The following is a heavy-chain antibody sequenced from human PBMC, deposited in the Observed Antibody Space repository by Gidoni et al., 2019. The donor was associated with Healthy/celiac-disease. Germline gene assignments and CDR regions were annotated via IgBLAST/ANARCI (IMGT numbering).Heavy chain of an antibody. CDR3: ARDTLGATGVGFNFDP. Sequence: QVQLVQSGAEVKKHGSSVKVSCKASGGTFSSYAISWVRQAPVQGLEWMGGIIPIFGTANYAQKFQGRVTITADESTSTAYMELSSLRSEDTAVYYCARDTLGATGVGFNFDPWGQGTLVTVSS. CDR2: IIPIFGTA. V-gene: IGHV1-69*01. CDR1: GGTFSSYA. D-gene: IGHD1-26*01. J-gene: IGHJ5*02.